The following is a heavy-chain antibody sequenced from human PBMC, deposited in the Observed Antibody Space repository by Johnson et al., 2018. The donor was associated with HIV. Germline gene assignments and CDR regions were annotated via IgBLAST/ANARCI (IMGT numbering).Heavy chain of an antibody. CDR1: GFTFSSYG. Sequence: VQLVESGGGVVPPGRSLRLSCAASGFTFSSYGMHWVRQAPGKGLEWVAVIWYDGSNKYYADSVKGRFTISRDNSNNTLYLQMNSLRADDTAVYYCAKDRRASDPRGAFDIWGQGTMVTVSS. CDR2: IWYDGSNK. CDR3: AKDRRASDPRGAFDI. J-gene: IGHJ3*02. V-gene: IGHV3-33*06.